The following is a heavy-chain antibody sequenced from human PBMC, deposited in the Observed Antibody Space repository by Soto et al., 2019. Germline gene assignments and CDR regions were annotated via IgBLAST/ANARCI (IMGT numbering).Heavy chain of an antibody. J-gene: IGHJ6*02. V-gene: IGHV3-33*01. D-gene: IGHD4-4*01. CDR1: GFTFSSYG. Sequence: PWWSLRLSCSASGFTFSSYGMHWFRQAPGKGLEWVAVIWYDGSNKYYADSVKGRFTISRDNSKNTLYLQMNSLRAEDTAVYYCARDTTITTGGMDVWGQGTTVTVSS. CDR2: IWYDGSNK. CDR3: ARDTTITTGGMDV.